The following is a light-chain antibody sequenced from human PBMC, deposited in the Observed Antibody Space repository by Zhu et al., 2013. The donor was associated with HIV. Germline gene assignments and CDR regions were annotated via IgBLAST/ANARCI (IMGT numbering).Light chain of an antibody. J-gene: IGKJ1*01. V-gene: IGKV1-5*01. CDR3: QQTYIAPWT. Sequence: DFQMTQSPPTLSVSVGDRVTITCRASQSINRWLAWYQQKPGKAPKVLISDASTLESGVPSRFIGSGSETEFTLTITSLQPDDFATYYCQQTYIAPWTFGQGTKVEIK. CDR1: QSINRW. CDR2: DAS.